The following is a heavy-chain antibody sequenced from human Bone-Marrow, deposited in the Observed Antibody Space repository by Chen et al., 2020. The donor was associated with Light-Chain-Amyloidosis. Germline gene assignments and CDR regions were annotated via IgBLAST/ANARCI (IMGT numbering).Heavy chain of an antibody. CDR3: ARGMSSLYCSGGSCLPMGLGLDY. CDR2: IHHSGST. D-gene: IGHD2-15*01. CDR1: GGSFSGYY. Sequence: QVQLQQWGAGLLKPSETLSLTCEVQGGSFSGYYWSWVRQSPGQGLEWIGEIHHSGSTSYNPSLKSRVTISLETSKNHFSLERTSVTAADTAVYFCARGMSSLYCSGGSCLPMGLGLDYWGQGTQVTVSS. J-gene: IGHJ4*02. V-gene: IGHV4-34*01.